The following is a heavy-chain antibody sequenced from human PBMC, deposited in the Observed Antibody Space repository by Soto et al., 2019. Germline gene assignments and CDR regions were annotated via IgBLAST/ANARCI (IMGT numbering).Heavy chain of an antibody. Sequence: EVRLVESGGGLVKPGGSLRLSCAASGFTFSKAWMSWVRQAPGKGPEWVGRVKSKTDGETTGYATPVRGRFTITRDDCKNMLDLQMHRLQTEDTVLYYCTADVRRLEVWGCDPWGQGTLVTVSS. D-gene: IGHD3-10*01. V-gene: IGHV3-15*01. CDR1: GFTFSKAW. CDR2: VKSKTDGETT. CDR3: TADVRRLEVWGCDP. J-gene: IGHJ5*02.